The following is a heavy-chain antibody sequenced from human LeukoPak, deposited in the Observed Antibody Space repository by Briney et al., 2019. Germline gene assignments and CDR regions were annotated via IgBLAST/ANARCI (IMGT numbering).Heavy chain of an antibody. J-gene: IGHJ4*02. CDR3: AKAEYYDILTGYPILPQFDY. D-gene: IGHD3-9*01. Sequence: GGSLRLSCAASGFTFSSYGMHWVRQAPGKGLEWVAFIRYDGSNKYYADSVKGRFTISRDNSKNTLYLQMNSLRAEDTAVYYCAKAEYYDILTGYPILPQFDYWGQGTLVTVSS. CDR1: GFTFSSYG. CDR2: IRYDGSNK. V-gene: IGHV3-30*02.